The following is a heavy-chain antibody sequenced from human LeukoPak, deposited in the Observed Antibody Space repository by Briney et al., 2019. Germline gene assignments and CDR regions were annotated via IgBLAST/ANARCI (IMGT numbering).Heavy chain of an antibody. CDR3: ARGHLPTFYYYMDV. CDR2: IYYSGST. Sequence: SETLSLTCAVYGGSFSGYYWSWIRQPPGKGLEWIGSIYYSGSTYYNPSLKSRVTISVDTSKNRFSLKLSSVTAADTAVYYCARGHLPTFYYYMDVWGKGTTVTVSS. CDR1: GGSFSGYY. J-gene: IGHJ6*03. V-gene: IGHV4-34*01.